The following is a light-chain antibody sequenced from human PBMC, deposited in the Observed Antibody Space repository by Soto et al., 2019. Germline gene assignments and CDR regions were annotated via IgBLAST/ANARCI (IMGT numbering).Light chain of an antibody. Sequence: EIVFTQSPATLSLSPGERATLSCRASQSVSSYLAWYQQKPGQAPRLLIYDASNRATGIPPRFSGSGSGTDFTLTISSLEPEDFAVYYCQQRSNWTFGQGTKVEIK. CDR2: DAS. V-gene: IGKV3-11*01. CDR3: QQRSNWT. J-gene: IGKJ1*01. CDR1: QSVSSY.